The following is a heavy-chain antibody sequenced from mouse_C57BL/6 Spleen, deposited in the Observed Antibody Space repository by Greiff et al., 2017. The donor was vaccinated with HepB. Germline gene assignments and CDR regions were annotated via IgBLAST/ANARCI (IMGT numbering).Heavy chain of an antibody. CDR1: GYTFTNYW. Sequence: VQLQQSGAELVRPGTSVKMSCKASGYTFTNYWIGWAKQRPGHGLEWIGDIYPGGGYTNYNEKFKGKATLTADKSSSTAYMQFSSLTSEDSAIYYCARNDGYSYFDVWGTGTTVTVSS. J-gene: IGHJ1*03. CDR3: ARNDGYSYFDV. V-gene: IGHV1-63*01. CDR2: IYPGGGYT. D-gene: IGHD2-3*01.